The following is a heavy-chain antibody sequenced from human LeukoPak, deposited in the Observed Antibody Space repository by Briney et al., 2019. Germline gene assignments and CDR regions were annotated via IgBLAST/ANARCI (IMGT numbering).Heavy chain of an antibody. D-gene: IGHD6-13*01. J-gene: IGHJ5*02. CDR3: ARVARAAAGTNWFDP. CDR1: GYTFTGYY. Sequence: ASVKVSCKASGYTFTGYYMHWVRQAPGQGLEWMGWVNPNSGGTNYAQKFQGRVTMTRDTPISTAYMELSRLRSDDTAVYYCARVARAAAGTNWFDPWGQGTLVTVSS. CDR2: VNPNSGGT. V-gene: IGHV1-2*02.